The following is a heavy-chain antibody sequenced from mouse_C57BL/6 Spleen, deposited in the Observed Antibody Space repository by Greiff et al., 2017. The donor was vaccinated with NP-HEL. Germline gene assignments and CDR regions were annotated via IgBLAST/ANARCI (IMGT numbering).Heavy chain of an antibody. CDR3: ARSGVYYGSSYGFAY. V-gene: IGHV1-80*01. J-gene: IGHJ3*01. D-gene: IGHD1-1*01. Sequence: VQLQQSGAELVKPGASVMISCKASGYAFSSYWTTWVKPRPGKGLEWIGQIYPGDGDTIYNGQFKGKATLTADKSSSTAYMQLSSLTSEDSAVYFCARSGVYYGSSYGFAYWGQGTLVTVSA. CDR2: IYPGDGDT. CDR1: GYAFSSYW.